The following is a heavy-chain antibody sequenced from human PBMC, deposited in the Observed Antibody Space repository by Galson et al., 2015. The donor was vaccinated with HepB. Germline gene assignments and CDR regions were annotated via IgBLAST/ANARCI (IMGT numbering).Heavy chain of an antibody. Sequence: SRRRTRAASGRTFSSYGVHWGRQAPGKGLGWVGVLWYDGSNNYYADSVKGRFTISRDTSKNTLYLQMNSLRAEDTAVYYCARDPSDDYVWGSYLASYYYYGMDVWGQGTTVTVSS. V-gene: IGHV3-33*01. D-gene: IGHD3-16*01. J-gene: IGHJ6*02. CDR3: ARDPSDDYVWGSYLASYYYYGMDV. CDR1: GRTFSSYG. CDR2: LWYDGSNN.